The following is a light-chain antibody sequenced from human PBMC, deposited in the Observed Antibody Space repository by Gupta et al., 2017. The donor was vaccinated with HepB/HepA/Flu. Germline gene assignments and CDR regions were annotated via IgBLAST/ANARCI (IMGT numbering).Light chain of an antibody. CDR3: ATWDDSPRAWV. J-gene: IGLJ3*02. CDR1: SSNIADNS. Sequence: QSLLTQPPSASGAPGQTVTISCYGGSSNIADNSVYWYQQLPGTAPRLIVYRTNQRPSGVPDRFSASKSGTSASLVISGLRSKDEADYLCATWDDSPRAWVFGGGTKLTVL. CDR2: RTN. V-gene: IGLV1-47*01.